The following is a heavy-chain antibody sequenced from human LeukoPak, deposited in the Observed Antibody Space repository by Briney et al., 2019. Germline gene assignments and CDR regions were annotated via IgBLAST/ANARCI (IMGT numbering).Heavy chain of an antibody. CDR2: INPTGGST. J-gene: IGHJ3*02. V-gene: IGHV1-46*01. Sequence: ASVKVSCKASGYTFASYFMHWVRQAPGQGLEWMGIINPTGGSTTYAQKFQGRVTMTRDRSTSTVYMELSSLKSEDTAVYFCARDWGNSDSQTGAFDIWGQGTMVTVSS. D-gene: IGHD4-23*01. CDR3: ARDWGNSDSQTGAFDI. CDR1: GYTFASYF.